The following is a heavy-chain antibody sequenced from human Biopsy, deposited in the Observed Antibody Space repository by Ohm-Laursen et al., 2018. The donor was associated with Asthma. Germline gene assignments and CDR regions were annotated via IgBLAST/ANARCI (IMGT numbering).Heavy chain of an antibody. V-gene: IGHV1-3*04. CDR1: GYTFISYA. Sequence: SVKVSCKASGYTFISYAIYWVRQAPGQRLEWMGWVNTGNGDTKYSQKFQGRVTITRDTPASTAYMELRSLRSEDTATYYCARTYYDFLTGQVKDVFGVWGQGTMVTVSS. CDR3: ARTYYDFLTGQVKDVFGV. D-gene: IGHD3-9*01. CDR2: VNTGNGDT. J-gene: IGHJ3*01.